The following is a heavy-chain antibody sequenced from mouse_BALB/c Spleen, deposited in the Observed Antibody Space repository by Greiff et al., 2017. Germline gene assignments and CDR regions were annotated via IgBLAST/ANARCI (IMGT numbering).Heavy chain of an antibody. D-gene: IGHD2-1*01. CDR1: GFSLSSYG. CDR2: IWAGGST. Sequence: VKVVESGPGLVAPSQSLSITCTVSGFSLSSYGVHWVRQPPGKGLEWLGVIWAGGSTNYNSALMSILSISKDNSKSQVFLKMNSLQTDDTAMYYCVRGGNYYAMDYWGQGTSVTVSS. CDR3: VRGGNYYAMDY. V-gene: IGHV2-9*02. J-gene: IGHJ4*01.